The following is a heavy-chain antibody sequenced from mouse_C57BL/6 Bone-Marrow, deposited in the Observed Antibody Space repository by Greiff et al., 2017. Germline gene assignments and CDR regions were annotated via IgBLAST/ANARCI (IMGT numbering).Heavy chain of an antibody. D-gene: IGHD2-5*01. CDR1: GFNIKDDY. CDR3: TTMAYYSNSYAMDY. Sequence: VQLQQSGAELVRPGASVKLSCTASGFNIKDDYMHWVKQRPEQGLEWIGWIDPENGDTEYASKFQGKATITADTSSNTAYLQLSSLTSEYTAVYYCTTMAYYSNSYAMDYWGQGTSVTVSS. J-gene: IGHJ4*01. CDR2: IDPENGDT. V-gene: IGHV14-4*01.